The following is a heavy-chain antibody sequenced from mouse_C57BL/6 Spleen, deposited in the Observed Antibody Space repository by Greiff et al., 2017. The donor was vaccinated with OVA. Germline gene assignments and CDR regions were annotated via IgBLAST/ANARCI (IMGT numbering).Heavy chain of an antibody. CDR1: GYTFTSYW. V-gene: IGHV1-50*01. J-gene: IGHJ2*01. D-gene: IGHD1-1*01. CDR3: ARRNYYYGSSYLDY. Sequence: QVQLQQPGAELVKPGASVKLSCKASGYTFTSYWMQWVKQRPGQGLEWIGEIDPSDSYTNYTQKFKGKATLTVDTSSSTAYMQLSSLTSEDSAVYYCARRNYYYGSSYLDYWGQGTTLTVSS. CDR2: IDPSDSYT.